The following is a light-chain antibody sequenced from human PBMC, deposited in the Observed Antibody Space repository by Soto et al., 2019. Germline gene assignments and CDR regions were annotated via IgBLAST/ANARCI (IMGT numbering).Light chain of an antibody. CDR2: TNN. CDR3: AAWDDSLNGPL. CDR1: SSNIGSNT. J-gene: IGLJ2*01. V-gene: IGLV1-44*01. Sequence: QSVLTQPPSASGTPGQRVTISCSGSSSNIGSNTVSWYQHLPGTSPKLLIYTNNQRPSGVPDRFSGSKSGTSATLAISGLQSEDEADNSCAAWDDSLNGPLFGGGTKLTVL.